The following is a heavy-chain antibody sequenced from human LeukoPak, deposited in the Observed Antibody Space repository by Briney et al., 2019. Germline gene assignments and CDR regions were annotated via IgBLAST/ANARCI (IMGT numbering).Heavy chain of an antibody. Sequence: GGSLRLSCAASGFSFSSYWMYWVRQAPGKGLVWVSRINSDGSSTEYADSVKGRFTISRDNAKNTLYLQMNSLRAEDMAVYYCAGRYYYGSGSYNYWGQGTLVTVSS. J-gene: IGHJ4*02. D-gene: IGHD3-10*01. CDR1: GFSFSSYW. CDR2: INSDGSST. V-gene: IGHV3-74*01. CDR3: AGRYYYGSGSYNY.